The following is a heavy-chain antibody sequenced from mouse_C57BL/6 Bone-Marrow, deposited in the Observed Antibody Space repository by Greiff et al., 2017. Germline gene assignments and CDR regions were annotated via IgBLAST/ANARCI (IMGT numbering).Heavy chain of an antibody. D-gene: IGHD1-1*02. V-gene: IGHV1-69*01. CDR2: IDPSDSYT. J-gene: IGHJ2*01. CDR1: GYTFTSYW. CDR3: ARGDTIMKDYFDY. Sequence: QVQLQQPGAELVMPGASVKLSCKASGYTFTSYWMHWVKQRPGQGLEWIGEIDPSDSYTNYNQKFKGKSTLTVDKSSSTAYMQLSSLTSEDSAVYYCARGDTIMKDYFDYWGQGTTLTVSS.